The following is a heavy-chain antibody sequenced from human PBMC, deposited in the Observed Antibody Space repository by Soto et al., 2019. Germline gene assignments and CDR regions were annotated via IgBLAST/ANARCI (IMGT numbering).Heavy chain of an antibody. J-gene: IGHJ4*02. Sequence: GGSLRLSCAASGFTFSSYAMSWVRQAPGKGLEWVSAISGSGGSTYYADSVKGRFTISRDNSKNTLYLQMNSLRAEDTAVYYCAKARRDYDILTGYYPYWGQGTLVTVSS. V-gene: IGHV3-23*01. CDR1: GFTFSSYA. CDR3: AKARRDYDILTGYYPY. CDR2: ISGSGGST. D-gene: IGHD3-9*01.